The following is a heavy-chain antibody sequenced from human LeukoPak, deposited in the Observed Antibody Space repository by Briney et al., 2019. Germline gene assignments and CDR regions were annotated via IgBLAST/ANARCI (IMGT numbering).Heavy chain of an antibody. J-gene: IGHJ4*02. Sequence: GGSLRLSCAASGFTFSSYAMSWVRQAPGKALEWVSALRDSGANTYYADSVKGRFTISRDNSKITMYLQMNSLRAEDTAVYYCAKVAYSSMSVTGHRVLDYWGQGTLVTVSS. D-gene: IGHD6-19*01. CDR2: LRDSGANT. CDR1: GFTFSSYA. V-gene: IGHV3-23*01. CDR3: AKVAYSSMSVTGHRVLDY.